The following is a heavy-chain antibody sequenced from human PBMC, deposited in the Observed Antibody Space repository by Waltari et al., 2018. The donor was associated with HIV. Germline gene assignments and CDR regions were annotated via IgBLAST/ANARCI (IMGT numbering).Heavy chain of an antibody. CDR1: GFIFSNAW. CDR2: IKSKSDGGTK. CDR3: TTGAEDLWRVY. V-gene: IGHV3-15*01. D-gene: IGHD3-10*01. Sequence: EVQLVASGGGLVKPGGSLRLSCAASGFIFSNAWMCWVRQAPGKGLEGVGRIKSKSDGGTKDYAAPVKGRFTISRDDSKNTLYLQMNTLKTEDTAVYYCTTGAEDLWRVYWGQGNLVTVSS. J-gene: IGHJ4*02.